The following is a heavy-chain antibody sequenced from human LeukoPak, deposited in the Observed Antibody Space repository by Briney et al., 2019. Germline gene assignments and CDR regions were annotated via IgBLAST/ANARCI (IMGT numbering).Heavy chain of an antibody. Sequence: PGGSPRLSCAASGFTFNSYAMHWVRQAPGKGLEWVAVISYDGSNKYYADSVKGRFTISRNNSKNTLYLQMNSLRAEDTAVYYCASESIAVADFDYWGQGTLVTVSS. D-gene: IGHD6-19*01. CDR3: ASESIAVADFDY. J-gene: IGHJ4*02. V-gene: IGHV3-30*04. CDR1: GFTFNSYA. CDR2: ISYDGSNK.